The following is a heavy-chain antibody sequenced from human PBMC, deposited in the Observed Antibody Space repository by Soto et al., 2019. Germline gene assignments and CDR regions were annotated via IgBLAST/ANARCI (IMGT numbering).Heavy chain of an antibody. V-gene: IGHV3-21*01. CDR1: GFTFTNYY. J-gene: IGHJ4*02. CDR3: ARNARLRV. CDR2: ISGDSRAI. Sequence: EVQLVESGGGLVKPGGSLRLSCAASGFTFTNYYLNWVRQAPGKGLEWVSCISGDSRAIHYADSVRGPFTISRNNAKNSLYLQMNGLRAEDTAVYYCARNARLRVGGQGTLVTVSS. D-gene: IGHD2-15*01.